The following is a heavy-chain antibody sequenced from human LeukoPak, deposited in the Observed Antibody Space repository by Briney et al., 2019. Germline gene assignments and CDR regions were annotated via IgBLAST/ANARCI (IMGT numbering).Heavy chain of an antibody. CDR1: GFTVSSNY. D-gene: IGHD6-19*01. CDR3: ARARGGSGPDAFDV. V-gene: IGHV3-53*01. J-gene: IGHJ3*01. CDR2: IYSGGTT. Sequence: PGGSLRLSCAASGFTVSSNYMTWVRQAPGKGLEWVSVIYSGGTTYYADSVKGRFTISRDNPKNTLYLQMNSLRVEDTALYYCARARGGSGPDAFDVWGQGTMVIVSS.